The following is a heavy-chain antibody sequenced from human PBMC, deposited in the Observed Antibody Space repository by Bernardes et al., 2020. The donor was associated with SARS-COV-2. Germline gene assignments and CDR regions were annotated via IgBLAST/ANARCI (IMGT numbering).Heavy chain of an antibody. D-gene: IGHD1-26*01. CDR2: INPNSGGT. Sequence: ASVKVSCKASGYTFTGYYMHWVRQAPGQGLEWMGWINPNSGGTNYAQKFQGRVTMTRDTSISTAYMELSRLRSDDTAVYYCARGGRWELLEVIFPFDYWGQGTLVTVSS. CDR3: ARGGRWELLEVIFPFDY. CDR1: GYTFTGYY. V-gene: IGHV1-2*02. J-gene: IGHJ4*02.